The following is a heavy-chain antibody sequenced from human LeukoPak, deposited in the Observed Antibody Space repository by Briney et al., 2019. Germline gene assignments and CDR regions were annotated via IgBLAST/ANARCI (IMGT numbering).Heavy chain of an antibody. Sequence: SETLSLTCAVDGGSFSGYYWSWIRQAPGKGLEWIGEINHSGSTNYNLSLKSRVTISVDTSKNQFSLKLSSVTAADTAVYYCARGQIGTTTVRGYNWFDPWGQGTLVTVSS. CDR3: ARGQIGTTTVRGYNWFDP. D-gene: IGHD4-17*01. CDR1: GGSFSGYY. J-gene: IGHJ5*02. V-gene: IGHV4-34*01. CDR2: INHSGST.